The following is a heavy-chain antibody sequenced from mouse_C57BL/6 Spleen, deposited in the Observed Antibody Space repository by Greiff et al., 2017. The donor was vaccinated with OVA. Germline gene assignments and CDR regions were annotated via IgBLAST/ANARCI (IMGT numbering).Heavy chain of an antibody. Sequence: VQRLQSGPELAKPGASVKISCKASGYSFTCYYMHWVKQSNGHILDWIGYLYPYNGVSFYNQKFKGKATLTVDKSSSTAYMELRSLTSEDSAVYYCATYSNYSYYFDYWGQGTTLTVSS. D-gene: IGHD2-5*01. CDR2: LYPYNGVS. V-gene: IGHV1-31*01. CDR1: GYSFTCYY. CDR3: ATYSNYSYYFDY. J-gene: IGHJ2*01.